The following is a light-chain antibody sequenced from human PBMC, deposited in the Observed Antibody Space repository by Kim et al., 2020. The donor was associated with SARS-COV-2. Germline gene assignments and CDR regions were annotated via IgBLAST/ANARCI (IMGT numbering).Light chain of an antibody. Sequence: QSALTQPPSASGSPGQSVTISCTGTSSDVGGYNYVSWYQQHPGKAPKLMIYEVTKRPSGVPDRFSDSKSGNTAPLTASGLQAEDEADYYCSSYAAISNFVFGTGTKVTVL. J-gene: IGLJ1*01. CDR1: SSDVGGYNY. CDR3: SSYAAISNFV. CDR2: EVT. V-gene: IGLV2-8*01.